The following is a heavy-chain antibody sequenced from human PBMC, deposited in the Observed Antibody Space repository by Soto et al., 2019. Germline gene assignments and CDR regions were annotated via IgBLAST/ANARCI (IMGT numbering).Heavy chain of an antibody. CDR2: IYYSGST. CDR1: GGSISSSY. V-gene: IGHV4-59*01. CDR3: ARLGAVAVSGDY. Sequence: PSETLSLTCTVSGGSISSSYWSWIRQPPGKRLEWIGCIYYSGSTAYSPSLKSRVTISVDTSKTHFSLKLSSVTAADTAVYYCARLGAVAVSGDYWGQGTLVTVSS. D-gene: IGHD6-19*01. J-gene: IGHJ4*02.